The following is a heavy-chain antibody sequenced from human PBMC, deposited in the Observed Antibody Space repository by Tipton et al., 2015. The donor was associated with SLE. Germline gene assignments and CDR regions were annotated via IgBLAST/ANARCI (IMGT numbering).Heavy chain of an antibody. Sequence: SLRLSCAASGVTVSSNYMSWVRQAPGKGLEWASVIYSGGSTYYADSVKGRFTISRDNSKNTLYLQMNSLRAEDTAVYYCARGTRYYGSGSPPLNYWGQGTLVTVSS. CDR3: ARGTRYYGSGSPPLNY. D-gene: IGHD3-10*01. CDR1: GVTVSSNY. J-gene: IGHJ4*02. V-gene: IGHV3-53*01. CDR2: IYSGGST.